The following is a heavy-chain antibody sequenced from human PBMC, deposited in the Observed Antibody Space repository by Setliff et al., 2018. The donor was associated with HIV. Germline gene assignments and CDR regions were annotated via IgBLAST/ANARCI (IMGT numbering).Heavy chain of an antibody. D-gene: IGHD2-21*01. Sequence: GGSLRLSCTASGFTFSDYYMSWIRQSPGKGLEWISYISSSGTTIYYADSVKGRFTVSRDNSKNTLYLQMSSLRLEDTAIYYCARDSDFYIDYWGQGTLVTVSS. CDR3: ARDSDFYIDY. CDR2: ISSSGTTI. J-gene: IGHJ4*02. CDR1: GFTFSDYY. V-gene: IGHV3-11*04.